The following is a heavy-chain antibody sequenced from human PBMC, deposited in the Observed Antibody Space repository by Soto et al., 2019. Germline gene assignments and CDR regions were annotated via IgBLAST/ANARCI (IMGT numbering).Heavy chain of an antibody. J-gene: IGHJ4*02. V-gene: IGHV4-34*01. CDR3: ARGGYSGLSY. Sequence: QVQLQQWGAGLLKPSETLSLTCAVYGGSFSGYYWSWILQSPGKGLEWIGEINHSGSTNYNPSLKSRVTISVDTSKNQFSLKLSSVTAADTAVYYCARGGYSGLSYWGQGTLVTVSS. CDR1: GGSFSGYY. CDR2: INHSGST. D-gene: IGHD6-13*01.